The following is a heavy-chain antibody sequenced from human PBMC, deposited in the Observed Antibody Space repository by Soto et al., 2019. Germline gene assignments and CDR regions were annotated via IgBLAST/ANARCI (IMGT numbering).Heavy chain of an antibody. CDR3: ARDALGGYFDV. V-gene: IGHV3-48*03. J-gene: IGHJ4*02. D-gene: IGHD3-16*01. CDR2: ISSSGSTI. CDR1: GFTVSTHE. Sequence: GGAMLLSCACSGFTVSTHEMNRVIQAPGKGLEWVSYISSSGSTIYYADSVKGRFTISRDNAKNSLYLQMNSLRADDTAVYYCARDALGGYFDVWVQGILVTLS.